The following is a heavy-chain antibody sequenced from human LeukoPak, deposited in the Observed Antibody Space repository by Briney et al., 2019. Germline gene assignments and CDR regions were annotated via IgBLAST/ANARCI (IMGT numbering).Heavy chain of an antibody. J-gene: IGHJ4*02. CDR3: ARDPYGSGMADY. CDR2: ISSSSSYI. V-gene: IGHV3-21*01. Sequence: GGSLRLPCAASGFTFSSYSMNWVRQAPGKGLEWVSSISSSSSYIYYADSVKGRFTISRDNAKNSLYLKMNSLRAEDTAVYYCARDPYGSGMADYWGQGTLVTVSS. CDR1: GFTFSSYS. D-gene: IGHD3-10*01.